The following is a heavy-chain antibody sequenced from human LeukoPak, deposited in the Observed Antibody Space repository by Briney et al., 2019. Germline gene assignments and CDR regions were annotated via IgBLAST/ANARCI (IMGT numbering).Heavy chain of an antibody. CDR2: INHSGST. V-gene: IGHV4-34*01. CDR1: GGSFSGYY. CDR3: ARTAREYYYYYMDV. J-gene: IGHJ6*03. D-gene: IGHD1-26*01. Sequence: SETLSLTCAVYGGSFSGYYWSWIRQPPGKGLEWIGEINHSGSTNYNPSLKSRVTISVDTSKNQFSLKLSSVTAADTAVYYCARTAREYYYYYMDVWGKGTTVTIS.